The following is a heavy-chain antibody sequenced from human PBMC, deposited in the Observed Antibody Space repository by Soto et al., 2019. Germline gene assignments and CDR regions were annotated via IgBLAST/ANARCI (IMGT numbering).Heavy chain of an antibody. CDR2: IGTAGDT. CDR1: GFTFSSYD. Sequence: EVQLVESGGGLVQPWGSLRLSCAASGFTFSSYDMHWVRQATGKGLEWVSAIGTAGDTYYPGSVKGRFTISRENAKNSLYLQMNSLRAEDTAVYYCARGPLRYGPPPGMDVWGQGTTVTVSS. CDR3: ARGPLRYGPPPGMDV. J-gene: IGHJ6*02. D-gene: IGHD3-9*01. V-gene: IGHV3-13*01.